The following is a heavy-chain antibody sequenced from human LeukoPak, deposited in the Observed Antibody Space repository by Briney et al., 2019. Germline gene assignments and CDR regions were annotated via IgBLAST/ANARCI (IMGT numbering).Heavy chain of an antibody. Sequence: PGGSLRLSCAASGFTSSSYSMNCVRQAPGKGLEWVSSISSSNSYIYYTDSVKGRFTISRDNVKNSVYLQTNSLRAEDTAVYYCAREQGYYDSSGRKIEYFQHWGQGTLVTVSS. CDR1: GFTSSSYS. J-gene: IGHJ1*01. CDR2: ISSSNSYI. CDR3: AREQGYYDSSGRKIEYFQH. D-gene: IGHD3-22*01. V-gene: IGHV3-21*01.